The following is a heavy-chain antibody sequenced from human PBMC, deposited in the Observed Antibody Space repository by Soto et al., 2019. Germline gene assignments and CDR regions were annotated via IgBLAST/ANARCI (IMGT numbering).Heavy chain of an antibody. CDR3: ARDSEAPGGMDV. J-gene: IGHJ6*02. D-gene: IGHD1-26*01. Sequence: PSQTLSLTCAVSGGSISTSAYTWSWIRRPPGRGLEWIGSVYHSGATHYMPSLKNRLTMSLDKSKNQFSLDLTSVTAADTAVYYCARDSEAPGGMDVWGQGTTVTVSS. CDR1: GGSISTSAYT. CDR2: VYHSGAT. V-gene: IGHV4-30-2*01.